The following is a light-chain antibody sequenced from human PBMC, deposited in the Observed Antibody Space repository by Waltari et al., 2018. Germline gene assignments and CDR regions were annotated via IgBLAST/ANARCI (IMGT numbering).Light chain of an antibody. CDR3: SSQSTNSVVL. CDR2: DVI. Sequence: QSALTQPASVSGSPGQSITISCTGTTSDVGGFNSVSWYQVHPGQAPRVMIYDVINRPSGVSDRFSASKSGNTASLTISGLQAEDEGDYYCSSQSTNSVVLFGGGTKLTVL. V-gene: IGLV2-14*03. CDR1: TSDVGGFNS. J-gene: IGLJ3*02.